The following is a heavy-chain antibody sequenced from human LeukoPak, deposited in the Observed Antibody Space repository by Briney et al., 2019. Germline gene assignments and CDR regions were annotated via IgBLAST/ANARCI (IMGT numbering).Heavy chain of an antibody. Sequence: SETLSLTCTVSGGSISSYYWSWLRQPPGKGLEWIGYIYYSGSTNYNPSLKSRVTISVDTSKNQFSLKLSSVTAADTAVYYCAGAPGPYYYYYMDVWGKGTTVTISS. V-gene: IGHV4-59*01. CDR1: GGSISSYY. J-gene: IGHJ6*03. CDR2: IYYSGST. CDR3: AGAPGPYYYYYMDV.